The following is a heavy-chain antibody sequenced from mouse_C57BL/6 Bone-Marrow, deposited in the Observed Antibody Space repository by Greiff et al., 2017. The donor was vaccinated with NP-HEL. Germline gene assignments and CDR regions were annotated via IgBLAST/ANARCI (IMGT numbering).Heavy chain of an antibody. V-gene: IGHV1-55*01. CDR2: IYPGSGSP. CDR1: GYTFTSYW. D-gene: IGHD2-3*01. CDR3: ARHGIYDGYSWFAY. J-gene: IGHJ3*01. Sequence: VQLQQPGAELVKPGASVKMSCKASGYTFTSYWITWVKQRPGQGLEWIGDIYPGSGSPNYNEKFKSKATLTVDTSSSTAYMQLSSLTSEDSAVYYCARHGIYDGYSWFAYWGQGTLVTVSA.